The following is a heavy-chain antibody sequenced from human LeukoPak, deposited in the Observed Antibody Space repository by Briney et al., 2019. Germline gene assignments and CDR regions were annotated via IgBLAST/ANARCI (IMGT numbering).Heavy chain of an antibody. CDR1: GGSISSYY. D-gene: IGHD6-13*01. CDR2: IFYSENT. J-gene: IGHJ5*02. V-gene: IGHV4-59*01. CDR3: ARSYSSTWSNWFDP. Sequence: SETLSLTCTVSGGSISSYYWRWIRQPPGKGLEWIGYIFYSENTNYNPSLKSRVTISVDTSKNQFSLKLSSVTAADTAVYYCARSYSSTWSNWFDPWGQGTLVTVSS.